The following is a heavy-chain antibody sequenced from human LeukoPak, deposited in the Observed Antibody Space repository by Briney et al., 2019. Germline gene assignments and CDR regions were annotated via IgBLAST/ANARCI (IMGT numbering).Heavy chain of an antibody. J-gene: IGHJ4*02. CDR2: ISSDGSST. CDR1: GFTFSSYW. D-gene: IGHD6-13*01. CDR3: GRDIAAAGTD. V-gene: IGHV3-74*01. Sequence: GGSLRLPCAASGFTFSSYWMHWVRQAPGKGLVWVSRISSDGSSTAYADSVKGRFTISRDNAKNTLYLQMNSLRAEETAVYYCGRDIAAAGTDWGQGTLVTVSS.